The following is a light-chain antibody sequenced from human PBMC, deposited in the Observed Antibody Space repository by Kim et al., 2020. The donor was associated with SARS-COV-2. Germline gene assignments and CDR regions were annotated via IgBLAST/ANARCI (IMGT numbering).Light chain of an antibody. J-gene: IGKJ2*01. Sequence: SASVGDRVTSTCQASQDIRNYLNWYQQKPGKAPKLLIYDASNLEAGVPSRFSGSGAGSHFTFTIGSLQPEDVATYYCQQYENLPYTFGQGTKLEIK. CDR3: QQYENLPYT. CDR1: QDIRNY. CDR2: DAS. V-gene: IGKV1-33*01.